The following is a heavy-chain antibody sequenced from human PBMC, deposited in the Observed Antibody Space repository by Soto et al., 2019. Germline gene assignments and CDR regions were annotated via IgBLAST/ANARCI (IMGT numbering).Heavy chain of an antibody. CDR3: AHSLYDYVWGPNWFSP. J-gene: IGHJ5*02. D-gene: IGHD3-16*01. Sequence: QITLKESGPTLVKPTQTLTLTCTFSGFSLSTSGVGVGWIRQPPGKALEWLALIYWDDNKRYSPSLKSRLTTTKHTSKNQVLLTMTNIDPVDTATYYCAHSLYDYVWGPNWFSPWGQGTLVTVAS. CDR2: IYWDDNK. CDR1: GFSLSTSGVG. V-gene: IGHV2-5*02.